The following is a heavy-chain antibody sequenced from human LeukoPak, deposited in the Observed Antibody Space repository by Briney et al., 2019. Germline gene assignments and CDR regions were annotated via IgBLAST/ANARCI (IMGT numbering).Heavy chain of an antibody. D-gene: IGHD3-10*01. Sequence: PSETLSLTCTVSGGSISSSSYYWGWIRQPPGKGLEWIGSIYYSGSTYYSPSLKSRVTISVDTSKNQFSLKLSSVTAADTAVYYCARSEGSLWFGESPNFYFDYWGQGILVTVSS. CDR2: IYYSGST. CDR3: ARSEGSLWFGESPNFYFDY. CDR1: GGSISSSSYY. V-gene: IGHV4-39*07. J-gene: IGHJ4*02.